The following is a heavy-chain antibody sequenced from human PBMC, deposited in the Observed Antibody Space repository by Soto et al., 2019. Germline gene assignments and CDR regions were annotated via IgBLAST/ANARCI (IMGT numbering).Heavy chain of an antibody. J-gene: IGHJ4*02. CDR2: IYHSGSA. CDR1: GGSISTGSYS. CDR3: ARGSQDYGGNRFFDY. V-gene: IGHV4-30-2*01. Sequence: SETLSLTCAVSGGSISTGSYSWSWIRQPPGKGLEWIGYIYHSGSAYYNPSLESRVILSVDRSTNQFSLKLRSVTAADTAVYFCARGSQDYGGNRFFDYWGQGILVTVSS. D-gene: IGHD4-17*01.